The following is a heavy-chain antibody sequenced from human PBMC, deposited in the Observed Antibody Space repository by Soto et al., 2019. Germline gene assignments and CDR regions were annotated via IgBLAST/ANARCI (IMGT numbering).Heavy chain of an antibody. V-gene: IGHV3-33*01. D-gene: IGHD3-22*01. CDR3: ASRAETYYYDSSGPKTDAFDI. CDR1: GFIFISYG. Sequence: GGSLSLSCAASGFIFISYGMHWVRQAPGKGLEWVAVIWYDGSNKYYADSVKGRFTISRDNSKNTLYLQLNSLRAEDTAVYYCASRAETYYYDSSGPKTDAFDIWGQGTMVTVSS. CDR2: IWYDGSNK. J-gene: IGHJ3*02.